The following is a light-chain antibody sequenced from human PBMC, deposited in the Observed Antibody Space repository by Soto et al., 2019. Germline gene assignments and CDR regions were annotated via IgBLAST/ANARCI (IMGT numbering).Light chain of an antibody. J-gene: IGKJ4*01. CDR2: GAP. Sequence: EIVLTQSPGTLSLSPGERATLSCRASQSVGSSLAWYRQIPGQAPRLLIYGAPSRATGIPDRFGGSGSGTDFTLTISRLEPEDFAVYYCQQYGSSPLTFGGGTKVDLK. CDR1: QSVGSS. CDR3: QQYGSSPLT. V-gene: IGKV3-20*01.